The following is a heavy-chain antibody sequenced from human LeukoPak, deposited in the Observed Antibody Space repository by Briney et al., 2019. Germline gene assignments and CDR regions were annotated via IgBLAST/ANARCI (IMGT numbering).Heavy chain of an antibody. CDR2: IYSDGST. CDR3: ARDAGGAVAADY. Sequence: PGGSLRLSCAASGFTVSSNYMNWVRQAPGKGLEWVSIIYSDGSTYYADSVKGRFTISRDNSKNTLYLQMNSLRAEDTAVYYCARDAGGAVAADYWGQGTLVTVSS. CDR1: GFTVSSNY. J-gene: IGHJ4*02. V-gene: IGHV3-66*01. D-gene: IGHD6-19*01.